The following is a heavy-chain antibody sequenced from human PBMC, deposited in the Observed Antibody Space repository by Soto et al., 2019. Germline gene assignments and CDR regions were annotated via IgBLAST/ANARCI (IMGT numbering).Heavy chain of an antibody. J-gene: IGHJ3*02. V-gene: IGHV6-1*01. CDR2: TYYRSKWYN. D-gene: IGHD3-16*01. CDR1: GDSVSSNSAA. Sequence: SQTLSLTCAISGDSVSSNSAAWNWIRQSPSRGLEWLGRTYYRSKWYNDYAVSVKSRITINPDTSKNQFSLQLNSVTAEDAAVYDCARDWGISEDDAFDIWGQGTMVTVSS. CDR3: ARDWGISEDDAFDI.